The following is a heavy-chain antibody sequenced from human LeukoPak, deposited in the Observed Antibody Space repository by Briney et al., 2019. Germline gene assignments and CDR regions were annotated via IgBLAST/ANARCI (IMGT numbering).Heavy chain of an antibody. CDR2: IYYSGST. D-gene: IGHD6-19*01. V-gene: IGHV4-59*01. CDR1: GGSISSYY. CDR3: ARGVSGWYKVVDFDI. J-gene: IGHJ3*02. Sequence: SETLPLTCTVSGGSISSYYWSWIRQPPGKGLEWIGYIYYSGSTNYNPSLKSRVTISVDTSKHQFSLKLSSVTAADTAVYYCARGVSGWYKVVDFDIWGQGTMVTVSS.